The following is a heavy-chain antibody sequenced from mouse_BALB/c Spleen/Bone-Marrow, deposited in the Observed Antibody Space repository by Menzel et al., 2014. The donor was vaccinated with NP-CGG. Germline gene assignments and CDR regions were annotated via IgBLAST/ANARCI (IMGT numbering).Heavy chain of an antibody. V-gene: IGHV1-55*01. J-gene: IGHJ3*01. D-gene: IGHD3-1*01. CDR2: IYPGSGST. Sequence: VQLQESGAELVKPRTSVKLSCKASGYNFTSYWINWVKLRPGQGLEWIGDIYPGSGSTKYNEKFKSKSTMTVDTSSMSAHMKLRNLESEASALYASERFSHLGVIAYWGQGTSVTVSS. CDR3: ERFSHLGVIAY. CDR1: GYNFTSYW.